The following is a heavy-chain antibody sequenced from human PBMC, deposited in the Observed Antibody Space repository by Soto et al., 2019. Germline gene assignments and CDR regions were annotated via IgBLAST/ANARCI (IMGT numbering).Heavy chain of an antibody. CDR2: ISYDGSDE. CDR1: GFSFSTYG. CDR3: EKERSGGLVDY. J-gene: IGHJ4*02. Sequence: QVQLVESGGGVVQPGGSLRLSCAASGFSFSTYGLHWVRQAPGRGLEWVAVISYDGSDEYYTDSVQGRFTVSRDNPKNTLYLQMNSLRTEDTAVYYCEKERSGGLVDYWGQGTLVIVSS. V-gene: IGHV3-30*18. D-gene: IGHD3-16*01.